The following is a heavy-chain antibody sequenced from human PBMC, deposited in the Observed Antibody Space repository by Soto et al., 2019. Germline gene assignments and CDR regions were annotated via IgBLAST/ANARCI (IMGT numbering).Heavy chain of an antibody. CDR1: GFSLSTSGVG. Sequence: QITLKESGPTLVKPTQTLTLTCTFSGFSLSTSGVGVGWIRQPPGKALEWLALIYWDDDKRYSPSLKSRLTITKDTSKNQVVLTMTHMDPVDTATYYCAHAVNGGYSYGSAFDYWGQGTLVTVSS. V-gene: IGHV2-5*02. CDR3: AHAVNGGYSYGSAFDY. D-gene: IGHD5-18*01. J-gene: IGHJ4*02. CDR2: IYWDDDK.